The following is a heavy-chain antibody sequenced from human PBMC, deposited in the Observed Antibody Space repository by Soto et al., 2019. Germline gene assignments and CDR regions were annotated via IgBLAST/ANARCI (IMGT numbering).Heavy chain of an antibody. D-gene: IGHD6-19*01. CDR2: LSYDGDNR. J-gene: IGHJ4*02. V-gene: IGHV3-30-3*01. CDR1: GFIFSNYA. CDR3: ARDRSGWWVTFDY. Sequence: QVQLVESGGGVVQPGRSLRLSCAASGFIFSNYAMHWVRQAPGKGLEWVSLLSYDGDNRYYADSVKGRFTISRDNSKNMLYLQMNSLRPEDTAVYYCARDRSGWWVTFDYWGQGALVTVSS.